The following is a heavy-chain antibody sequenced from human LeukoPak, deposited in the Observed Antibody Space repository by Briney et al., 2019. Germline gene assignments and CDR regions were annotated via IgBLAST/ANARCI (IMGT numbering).Heavy chain of an antibody. V-gene: IGHV4-59*01. Sequence: SETLSLTCTVSGGSTSSYYWSWIRQPPGKGLEWIGYIYYSGSTNYNPSLKSRVTISVDTSKNQFSLKLSSVTAADTAVYYCASSDYDFWSGYGWFDPWGQGTLVTVSS. D-gene: IGHD3-3*01. CDR1: GGSTSSYY. CDR2: IYYSGST. CDR3: ASSDYDFWSGYGWFDP. J-gene: IGHJ5*02.